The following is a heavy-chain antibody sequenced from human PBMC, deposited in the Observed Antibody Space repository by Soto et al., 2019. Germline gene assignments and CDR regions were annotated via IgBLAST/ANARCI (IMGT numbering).Heavy chain of an antibody. CDR2: IYYSGST. V-gene: IGHV4-59*01. CDR1: GGSISTYY. D-gene: IGHD3-3*01. J-gene: IGHJ4*02. Sequence: SETRSHSCTVSGGSISTYYWSWIRQPPGKGLEWIGHIYYSGSTNYNPSLKSRVTISVDTSNNHFSLKLSSVTAADTAMYYCARSSPRVVSPWDYWGQGTLVTVSS. CDR3: ARSSPRVVSPWDY.